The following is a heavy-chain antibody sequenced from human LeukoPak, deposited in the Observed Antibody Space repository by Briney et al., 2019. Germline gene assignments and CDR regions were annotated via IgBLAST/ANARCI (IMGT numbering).Heavy chain of an antibody. J-gene: IGHJ4*02. CDR2: IKQDGSEK. Sequence: PGGSLRLSCAASGFTFSSYWMTWVRQAPGKGLEWVANIKQDGSEKYYVDSVKGRFTISRDNAKNSLSLQMNSLRAEDTAVYYCAKIAVAGTSVDYWGQGTLVTVSS. CDR1: GFTFSSYW. D-gene: IGHD6-19*01. CDR3: AKIAVAGTSVDY. V-gene: IGHV3-7*01.